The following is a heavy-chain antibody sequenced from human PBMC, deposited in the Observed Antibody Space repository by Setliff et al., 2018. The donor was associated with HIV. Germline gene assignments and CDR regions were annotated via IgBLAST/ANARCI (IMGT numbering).Heavy chain of an antibody. CDR3: VRGYCSSTTCYDDYYYMDV. CDR2: IHQSGTA. CDR1: GVSVNNDDVY. Sequence: SETLSLTCAVSGVSVNNDDVYWGWIRQPPGKGLEWIAIIHQSGTAHKRPSLKSRVTISVDTSKNQFSLKLSSVTAADTAVYYCVRGYCSSTTCYDDYYYMDVWGKGSTVTVSS. D-gene: IGHD2-2*01. J-gene: IGHJ6*03. V-gene: IGHV4-39*07.